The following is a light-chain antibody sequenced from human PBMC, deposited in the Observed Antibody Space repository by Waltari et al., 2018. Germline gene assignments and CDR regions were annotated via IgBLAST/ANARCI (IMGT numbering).Light chain of an antibody. CDR3: QTWDSNTVV. J-gene: IGLJ2*01. CDR1: KLGDQI. Sequence: SYDLPQPPSVSASPGQTASIACFGAKLGDQIVSWNQKKPGQSPVLVIYQDTKRPSVIPERFSASNSGNTATLTVSETQAVDEASYYCQTWDSNTVVFGGGTTLTVL. V-gene: IGLV3-1*01. CDR2: QDT.